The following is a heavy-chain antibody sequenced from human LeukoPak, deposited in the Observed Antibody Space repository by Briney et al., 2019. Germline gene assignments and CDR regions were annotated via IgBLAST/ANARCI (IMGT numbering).Heavy chain of an antibody. CDR3: ARHLDGRFDP. CDR2: IYYNGNT. V-gene: IGHV4-39*01. D-gene: IGHD1-1*01. Sequence: SETLSLTCTVSGGTISTSSYYWGWIRQPPGKGLEWIGSIYYNGNTYHNWALKSRVTMSVDKSENQFSLKLSSVTAADTAVYYCARHLDGRFDPWGQGTLVTVSS. J-gene: IGHJ5*02. CDR1: GGTISTSSYY.